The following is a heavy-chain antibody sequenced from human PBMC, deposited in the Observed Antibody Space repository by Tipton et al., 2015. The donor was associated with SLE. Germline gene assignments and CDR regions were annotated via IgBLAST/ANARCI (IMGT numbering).Heavy chain of an antibody. V-gene: IGHV4-59*11. J-gene: IGHJ4*02. CDR3: ARGRIDWDPSADFDL. CDR1: GGPITSHY. CDR2: VYYSGAT. Sequence: TLSLTCSVSGGPITSHYWSWIRQSPQKRLEWIGYVYYSGATNYNPDFKSRLAISVDTSKNQFSLRLTSVTSADTAVYYCARGRIDWDPSADFDLWGQGKLVTVSS. D-gene: IGHD3-9*01.